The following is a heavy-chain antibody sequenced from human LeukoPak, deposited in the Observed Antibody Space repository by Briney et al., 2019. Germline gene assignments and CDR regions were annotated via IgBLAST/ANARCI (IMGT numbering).Heavy chain of an antibody. Sequence: GGSLRFSCAASGFTFDDYVMHWVRQAQGKGLEWVSMISADGTSTYYADSVKGRFTTSRDNSKNSLYLQLDSLRTEDTALYYCATDMAGSCPDYWGQGTLVTVSS. CDR1: GFTFDDYV. D-gene: IGHD2-15*01. CDR2: ISADGTST. J-gene: IGHJ4*02. CDR3: ATDMAGSCPDY. V-gene: IGHV3-43*02.